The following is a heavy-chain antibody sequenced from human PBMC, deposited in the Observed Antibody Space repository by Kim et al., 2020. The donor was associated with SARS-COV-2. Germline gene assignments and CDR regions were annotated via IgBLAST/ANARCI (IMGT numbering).Heavy chain of an antibody. CDR1: GFTFSSCG. CDR2: ISVSGDAT. D-gene: IGHD3-16*01. Sequence: GGSLRLSCAASGFTFSSCGMSWVRQAPGKGLEWVSAISVSGDATYYIDSVKGRFTISRDNSKSTLYLHMSSLRAEDTAVYYCAKDSPLLTFWGQGTLVTVSS. V-gene: IGHV3-23*01. CDR3: AKDSPLLTF. J-gene: IGHJ4*02.